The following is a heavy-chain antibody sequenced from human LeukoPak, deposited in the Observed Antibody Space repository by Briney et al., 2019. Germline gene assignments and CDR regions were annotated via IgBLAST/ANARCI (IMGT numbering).Heavy chain of an antibody. D-gene: IGHD2-8*01. CDR3: ASGRRGVRMSDWFDP. J-gene: IGHJ5*02. CDR1: GGSISSSSYY. Sequence: PSETLSLTCTVSGGSISSSSYYWGWIRQPPGKGLEWIGSIYYSGSTYYNPSLKSRVTISVDTSKNQFSLKLSSVTVADTAVYYCASGRRGVRMSDWFDPWGQGTLVTVSS. CDR2: IYYSGST. V-gene: IGHV4-39*01.